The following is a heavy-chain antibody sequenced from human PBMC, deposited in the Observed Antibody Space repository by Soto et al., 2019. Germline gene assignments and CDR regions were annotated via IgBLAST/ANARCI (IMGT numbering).Heavy chain of an antibody. D-gene: IGHD5-12*01. J-gene: IGHJ4*02. Sequence: GGSLRLSCAASGFTFSSYSMNWVRQAPGKGLEWVSSISSSSSYIYYADSVKGRFTISRDNAKNSLYLQMNSLRAEGTAVYYCARDRSGYSGYDYFDYWGQGTLVTVSS. V-gene: IGHV3-21*01. CDR1: GFTFSSYS. CDR2: ISSSSSYI. CDR3: ARDRSGYSGYDYFDY.